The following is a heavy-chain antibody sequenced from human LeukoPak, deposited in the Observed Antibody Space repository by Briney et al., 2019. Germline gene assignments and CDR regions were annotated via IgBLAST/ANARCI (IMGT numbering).Heavy chain of an antibody. CDR3: AMGMYSSSWYVPSFDY. J-gene: IGHJ4*02. CDR2: ISYDGSDK. CDR1: GXTFSTYG. V-gene: IGHV3-30*03. D-gene: IGHD6-13*01. Sequence: GSLRLSFAASGXTFSTYGMHWVRQAPGKGMEWVAVISYDGSDKYYADSVKGRFTISRDNSKNTLYLQMNSLRPEDTAVFYCAMGMYSSSWYVPSFDYWGQGTLVTVSS.